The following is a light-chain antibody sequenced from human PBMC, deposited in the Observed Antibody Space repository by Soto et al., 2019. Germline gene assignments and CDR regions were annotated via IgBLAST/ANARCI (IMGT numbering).Light chain of an antibody. V-gene: IGKV4-1*01. J-gene: IGKJ1*01. Sequence: DIVMTQSPGSLAVSLGERATINCKSSQSVLYSSNNKNYLAWYQQKPGQPPKLLIYWASTRESGVPDRFGGSGSGTDFTLTISSLQAEDVAVYYCQQYYITPQTFGQGTKVEIK. CDR1: QSVLYSSNNKNY. CDR2: WAS. CDR3: QQYYITPQT.